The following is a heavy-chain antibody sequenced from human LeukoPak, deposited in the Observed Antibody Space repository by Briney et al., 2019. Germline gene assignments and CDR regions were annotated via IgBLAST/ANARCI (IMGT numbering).Heavy chain of an antibody. CDR2: IWYDGSDK. V-gene: IGHV3-33*01. D-gene: IGHD3-10*01. Sequence: GGSLRLSCAASGFTFSSYGMHWVRQAPGKGLEWVAVIWYDGSDKYYGGSVKGRFTISRDNSKNTLYLQTNSLRAVDAAVYYCARDITMVRGVIEGIDYWGQGTLVTVSS. CDR1: GFTFSSYG. J-gene: IGHJ4*02. CDR3: ARDITMVRGVIEGIDY.